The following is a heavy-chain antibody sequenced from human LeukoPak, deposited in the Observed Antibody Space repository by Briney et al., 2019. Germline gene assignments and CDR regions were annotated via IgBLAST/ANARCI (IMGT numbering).Heavy chain of an antibody. D-gene: IGHD3-16*02. CDR2: ISGSSSYI. CDR1: GFTFSSYS. Sequence: AGGSLRLSCAVSGFTFSSYSMNWVRQAPGKGLEWVSSISGSSSYIYYADSVKGRFTISRHNAKNSLYLQMDSLRAEDTAVYYCARVPAGVIGMKDAFDMWGQGTMVTVSS. V-gene: IGHV3-21*01. J-gene: IGHJ3*02. CDR3: ARVPAGVIGMKDAFDM.